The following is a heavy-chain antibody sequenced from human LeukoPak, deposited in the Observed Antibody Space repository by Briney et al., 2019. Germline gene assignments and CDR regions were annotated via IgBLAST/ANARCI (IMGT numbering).Heavy chain of an antibody. D-gene: IGHD3-10*01. Sequence: PSETLSLTCAVYGGSFSGYYWSWIRQPPGKGREWIGEINHSGSTNYNPSLKSRVTISVDTSKNQFSLKLSSVTAADTAVYYCGRGRMVRYYYMDVWGKGTTVTVSS. V-gene: IGHV4-34*01. CDR2: INHSGST. CDR1: GGSFSGYY. J-gene: IGHJ6*03. CDR3: GRGRMVRYYYMDV.